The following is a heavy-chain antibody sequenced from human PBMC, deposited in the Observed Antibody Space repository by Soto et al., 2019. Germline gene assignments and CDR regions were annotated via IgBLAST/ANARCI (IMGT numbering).Heavy chain of an antibody. V-gene: IGHV3-30*04. J-gene: IGHJ4*02. CDR1: GFTFSDVA. CDR2: ISYDGSNK. Sequence: GGSLRLSCAASGFTFSDVAMHWVRQAPGKGLEWVAVISYDGSNKYYADSVKGRFTISRDNSKNTLYLQMNSLRAEDTAVYYCAKEYSGYDHFDYWGQGTLVTVSS. D-gene: IGHD5-12*01. CDR3: AKEYSGYDHFDY.